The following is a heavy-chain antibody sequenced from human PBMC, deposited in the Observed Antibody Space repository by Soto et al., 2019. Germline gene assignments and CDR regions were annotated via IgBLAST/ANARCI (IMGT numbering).Heavy chain of an antibody. D-gene: IGHD6-19*01. CDR3: ARVGDMAVAGSFDY. J-gene: IGHJ4*02. CDR2: IFYSGST. V-gene: IGHV4-39*07. Sequence: SETLSLTCTVSSGSISSTIYSWDWIRQPPGKGLEWIGSIFYSGSTYYNPSLKSRVTISVDTSKNQFSLKLSSVTAADTAVYYCARVGDMAVAGSFDYWGQGTLVTVSS. CDR1: SGSISSTIYS.